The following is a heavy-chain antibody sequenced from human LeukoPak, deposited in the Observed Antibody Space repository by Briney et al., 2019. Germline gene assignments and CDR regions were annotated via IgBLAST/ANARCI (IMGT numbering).Heavy chain of an antibody. D-gene: IGHD4-23*01. CDR3: AREMTPVVMGWFDP. J-gene: IGHJ5*02. Sequence: ASVKVSCKASGYTFTSYAMHWVRQAPGQRLEWMGWINAGNGNTKYSQKFQGRVTITRDTSASTAYMELSSLRSEDTAVYYCAREMTPVVMGWFDPWGQGTLVTVS. CDR2: INAGNGNT. CDR1: GYTFTSYA. V-gene: IGHV1-3*01.